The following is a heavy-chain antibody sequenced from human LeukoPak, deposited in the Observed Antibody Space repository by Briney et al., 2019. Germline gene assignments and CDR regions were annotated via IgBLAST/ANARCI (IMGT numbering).Heavy chain of an antibody. Sequence: ASVKVSCKASGYSFTNYGISWVRQAPGKGLEWVANIKQDGSEKYYVDSVKGRFTISIDNAKNSLYLQMNSLRAEDTAVYYCARVRYFDIYDYWGQGTLVTVSS. CDR2: IKQDGSEK. CDR3: ARVRYFDIYDY. V-gene: IGHV3-7*01. J-gene: IGHJ4*02. CDR1: GYSFTNYG. D-gene: IGHD3-9*01.